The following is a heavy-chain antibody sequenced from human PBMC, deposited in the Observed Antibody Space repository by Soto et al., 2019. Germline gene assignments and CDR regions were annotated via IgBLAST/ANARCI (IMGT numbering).Heavy chain of an antibody. J-gene: IGHJ6*02. CDR3: AKVGRDIVVVPAAYSSV. V-gene: IGHV3-23*01. D-gene: IGHD2-2*01. Sequence: GGSLRLSCAASGFTFSIYAMNWVRQAPGKGLEWVSGISGSGGNTFYADSVRGRFTISRDNSRNTLYLQMNSLRAEDTAVYYCAKVGRDIVVVPAAYSSVWGQGTTVTVSS. CDR2: ISGSGGNT. CDR1: GFTFSIYA.